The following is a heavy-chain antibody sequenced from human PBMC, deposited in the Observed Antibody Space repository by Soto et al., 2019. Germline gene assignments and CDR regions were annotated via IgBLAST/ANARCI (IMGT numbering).Heavy chain of an antibody. CDR2: IYYSGST. D-gene: IGHD5-12*01. CDR3: ARVLSGYGGFDP. V-gene: IGHV4-31*03. J-gene: IGHJ5*02. CDR1: GGSISSGGYY. Sequence: PSETLSLTCTVSGGSISSGGYYWSWIRQHPGKGLEWIGYIYYSGSTYYNPSLKSRVTISVDTSKNQFSLKLSSVTAADTAVYYCARVLSGYGGFDPWGQGTLVTVSS.